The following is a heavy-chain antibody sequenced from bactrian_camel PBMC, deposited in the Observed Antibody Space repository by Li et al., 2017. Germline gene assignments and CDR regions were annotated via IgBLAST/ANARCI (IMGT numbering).Heavy chain of an antibody. J-gene: IGHJ4*01. D-gene: IGHD1*01. CDR3: AKAFYTSSSGDGPGNYV. CDR1: GFTFSTYD. Sequence: QLVESGGGLVQPGGSLRLSCAASGFTFSTYDMSWVRQAPGKGLEWVSAINSGGGSTYYADSVKGRFTISRDDNTNTLYLQLNNLKTEDTATYYCAKAFYTSSSGDGPGNYVRGQGTQVTV. CDR2: INSGGGST. V-gene: IGHV3S40*01.